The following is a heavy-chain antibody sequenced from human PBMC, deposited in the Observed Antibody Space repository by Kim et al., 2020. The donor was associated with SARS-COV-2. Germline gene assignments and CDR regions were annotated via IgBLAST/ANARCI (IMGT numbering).Heavy chain of an antibody. J-gene: IGHJ6*02. Sequence: LKSRVTISVDTSKNPFSLRLSSVTAADTAVYYCASTGTTSDYYYYGMDVWGQGTTVTVSS. CDR3: ASTGTTSDYYYYGMDV. D-gene: IGHD1-1*01. V-gene: IGHV4-30-2*04.